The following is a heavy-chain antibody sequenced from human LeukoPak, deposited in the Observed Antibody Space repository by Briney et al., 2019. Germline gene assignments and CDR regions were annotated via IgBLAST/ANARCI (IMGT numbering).Heavy chain of an antibody. Sequence: GGSLRLSCAASGFTFRIFGLNWVRQAPGKGPEWVSYIDARSGITYYADSVQGRFTISRDDARESVFLQMDGLRVDDTAVYCCARTYDFGRGPPGDAFDNWGPGTWVIVSS. CDR1: GFTFRIFG. V-gene: IGHV3-48*04. CDR2: IDARSGIT. CDR3: ARTYDFGRGPPGDAFDN. D-gene: IGHD3-3*01. J-gene: IGHJ3*02.